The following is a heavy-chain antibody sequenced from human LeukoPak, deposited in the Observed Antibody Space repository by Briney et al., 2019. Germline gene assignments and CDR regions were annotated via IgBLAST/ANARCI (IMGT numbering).Heavy chain of an antibody. CDR3: TKELHVAVAVADYYYFYMDV. V-gene: IGHV3-23*01. J-gene: IGHJ6*03. D-gene: IGHD6-19*01. CDR1: GYAFSSFA. CDR2: INGGGNTT. Sequence: GGSLRLSCAASGYAFSSFAMGWVRQSPGKGLQWLSTINGGGNTTFYADSVKGRFTISRDNSKNTLYLHMDSLRPDDTAIYYCTKELHVAVAVADYYYFYMDVWGRGTAVTVSS.